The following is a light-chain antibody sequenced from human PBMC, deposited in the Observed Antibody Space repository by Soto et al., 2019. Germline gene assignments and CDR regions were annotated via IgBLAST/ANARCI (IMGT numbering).Light chain of an antibody. CDR1: SSNIGAGYD. CDR2: GNS. CDR3: CSYAGSSTNYV. J-gene: IGLJ1*01. V-gene: IGLV1-40*01. Sequence: QSVLTQPPSVSGAPGQRVTISCTGSSSNIGAGYDVHWYQQLPGTAPKLLIYGNSNRPSGVPDRFSGSKSGTSASLAITGLQAEDEADYYCCSYAGSSTNYVFGTGTKVTVL.